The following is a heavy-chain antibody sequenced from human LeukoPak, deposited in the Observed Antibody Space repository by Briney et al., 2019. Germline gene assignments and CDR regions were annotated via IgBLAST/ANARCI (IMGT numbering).Heavy chain of an antibody. CDR2: IVVGSGNT. V-gene: IGHV1-58*02. CDR1: GFTFTSSA. J-gene: IGHJ3*02. CDR3: ASTTVVTFDAFDI. Sequence: SVKVSCKASGFTFTSSAMQWVRQARGQRLEWIGWIVVGSGNTNYAQKFQERVTITRDMSTSTAYMELSSLRSEDTAVYYCASTTVVTFDAFDIWGQGTMVTVSS. D-gene: IGHD4-23*01.